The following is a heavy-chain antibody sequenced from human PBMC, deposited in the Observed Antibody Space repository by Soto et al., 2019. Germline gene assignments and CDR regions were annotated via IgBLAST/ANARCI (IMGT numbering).Heavy chain of an antibody. J-gene: IGHJ3*02. CDR1: GYTFTSYA. CDR2: INTNTGNP. V-gene: IGHV7-4-1*01. D-gene: IGHD3-22*01. Sequence: ASVKVSCKASGYTFTSYAMNWVRQAPGQGLEWMGWINTNTGNPTYAQGFTGRFVFSLDTSVSTAYLQICSLKAEDTAVYYCATPASGYYGSAFDIWGQGTMVTV. CDR3: ATPASGYYGSAFDI.